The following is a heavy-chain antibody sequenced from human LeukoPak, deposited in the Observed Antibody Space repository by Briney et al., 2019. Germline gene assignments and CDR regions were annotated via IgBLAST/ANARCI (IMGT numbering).Heavy chain of an antibody. V-gene: IGHV4-59*01. CDR1: GRSISSYY. CDR3: ARESGGAAALDY. D-gene: IGHD6-13*01. J-gene: IGHJ4*02. Sequence: SETLSLTCTVSGRSISSYYWSWIRQPPGKGLNWVGYIHHSGSTNYNPSLKRRVTISIDTSKNQFSLKLSSVIAADTAVYYCARESGGAAALDYWGQGSLVTVSS. CDR2: IHHSGST.